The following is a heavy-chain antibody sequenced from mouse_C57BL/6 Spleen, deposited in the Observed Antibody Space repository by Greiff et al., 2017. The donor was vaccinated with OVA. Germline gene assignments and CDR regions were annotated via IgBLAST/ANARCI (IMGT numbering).Heavy chain of an antibody. V-gene: IGHV1-59*01. D-gene: IGHD1-1*01. CDR3: ARRGYGSSYELWFDY. J-gene: IGHJ2*01. Sequence: QVHVKQPGAELVRPGTSVKLSCKASGYTFTSYWMHWVKQRPGQGLEWIGVIDPSDSYTNYNQKFKGKATLTVDTSSSTAYMQLSSLTSEDSAVYYCARRGYGSSYELWFDYWGQGTTLTVSS. CDR1: GYTFTSYW. CDR2: IDPSDSYT.